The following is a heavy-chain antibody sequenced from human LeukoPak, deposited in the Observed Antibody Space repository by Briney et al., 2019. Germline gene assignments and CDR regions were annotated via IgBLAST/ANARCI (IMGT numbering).Heavy chain of an antibody. V-gene: IGHV1-8*03. CDR3: ARESYSSSWIPSSTFDY. Sequence: ASVKVSCKASGYTFTSYDINWVRQATGQGLEWMGWMNPNSGNTGYAQKFQGRVTITRNTSISTAYMELSSLRSDDTAVYYCARESYSSSWIPSSTFDYWGQGTLVTVSS. CDR1: GYTFTSYD. D-gene: IGHD6-13*01. J-gene: IGHJ4*02. CDR2: MNPNSGNT.